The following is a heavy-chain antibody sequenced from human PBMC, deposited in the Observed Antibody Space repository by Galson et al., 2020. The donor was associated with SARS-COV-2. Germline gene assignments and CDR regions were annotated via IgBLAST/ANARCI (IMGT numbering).Heavy chain of an antibody. V-gene: IGHV1-18*01. CDR3: ARVPSRYDYVWGSYRYGWLDP. CDR1: GYTFTSYG. CDR2: ISAYNGNT. Sequence: ASVKVSCKASGYTFTSYGISWVRQAPGQGLEWMGWISAYNGNTNYAQKLQDRVTMTTDTSTSTAYMELRSLRSDDTAVYYCARVPSRYDYVWGSYRYGWLDPWGQGTLVTVSS. J-gene: IGHJ5*02. D-gene: IGHD3-16*02.